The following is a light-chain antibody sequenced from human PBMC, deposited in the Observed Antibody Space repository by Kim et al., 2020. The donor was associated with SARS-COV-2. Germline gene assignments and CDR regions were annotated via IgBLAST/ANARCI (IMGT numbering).Light chain of an antibody. CDR3: QTWGTGIWV. Sequence: ASVKVTCTLSSGHSSYAIAWHQQQPEKGPRYLMKLNSDGSHSKGDGIPDRFSGSSSGAERYLTISSLQSEDEANYYCQTWGTGIWVFGGGTKLTVL. V-gene: IGLV4-69*01. CDR2: LNSDGSH. J-gene: IGLJ3*02. CDR1: SGHSSYA.